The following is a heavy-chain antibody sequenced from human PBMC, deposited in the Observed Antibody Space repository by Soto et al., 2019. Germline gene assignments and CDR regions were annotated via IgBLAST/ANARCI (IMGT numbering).Heavy chain of an antibody. V-gene: IGHV3-30-3*01. D-gene: IGHD1-7*01. CDR1: GFTFSSYA. CDR3: ARNYVARDYYYGMDV. CDR2: ISYDGSNK. Sequence: GSLRLSCAASGFTFSSYAMHWVRQAPGKGLEWVAVISYDGSNKYYADSVKGRFTISRDNSKNTLYLQMNSLRAEDTAVYYCARNYVARDYYYGMDVWGQGTTVTVPS. J-gene: IGHJ6*02.